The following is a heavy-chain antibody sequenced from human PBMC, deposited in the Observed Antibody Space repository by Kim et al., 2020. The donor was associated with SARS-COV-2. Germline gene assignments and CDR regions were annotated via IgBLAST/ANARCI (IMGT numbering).Heavy chain of an antibody. D-gene: IGHD6-6*01. CDR3: ARDLGVLLEQLVPWFDP. J-gene: IGHJ5*02. Sequence: KGRFTISRDNSTNTLYLQMNSLRAEDTAVYYCARDLGVLLEQLVPWFDPWGQGTLVTVSS. V-gene: IGHV3-30*07.